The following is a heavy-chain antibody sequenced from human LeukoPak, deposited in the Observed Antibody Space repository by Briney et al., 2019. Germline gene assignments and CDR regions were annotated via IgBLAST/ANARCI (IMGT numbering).Heavy chain of an antibody. CDR2: IYYSGST. Sequence: SETLSLTCSVSGGSISSYYWSWIRQPPGKGLEWIGYIYYSGSTDYNPSLKSRVTISVDTSKNQFFLTSYSVTAADTAVYYCARLDFSNYLNDYWGQGTLVTVSS. V-gene: IGHV4-59*01. CDR3: ARLDFSNYLNDY. J-gene: IGHJ4*02. D-gene: IGHD4-11*01. CDR1: GGSISSYY.